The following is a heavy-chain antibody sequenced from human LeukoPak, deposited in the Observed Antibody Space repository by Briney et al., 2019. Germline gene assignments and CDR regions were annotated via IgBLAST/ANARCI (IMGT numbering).Heavy chain of an antibody. J-gene: IGHJ5*02. CDR3: AKEVVPAAKEGWFDP. Sequence: GGSLRLSCAASGFTFRSYWMSWVRQAPGKGLEWVANIKKDGSEKYYVDSVKGRFTISRDNAKNSLYLQMNSLRAEDTAVYYCAKEVVPAAKEGWFDPWGQGTLVTVSS. CDR2: IKKDGSEK. V-gene: IGHV3-7*03. CDR1: GFTFRSYW. D-gene: IGHD2-2*01.